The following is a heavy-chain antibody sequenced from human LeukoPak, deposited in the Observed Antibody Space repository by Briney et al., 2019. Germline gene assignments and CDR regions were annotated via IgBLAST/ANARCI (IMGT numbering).Heavy chain of an antibody. D-gene: IGHD6-19*01. CDR1: GGSVSDYY. Sequence: SETLSLTCTISGGSVSDYYWSWIRQSPGKGLEWIGYIYYTGSTTYNPSLKSRVTMSADTSKNQFSLKLSSVTAADTAVYYCASSGWLQEGFDYWGQGTLVTVSS. V-gene: IGHV4-59*02. CDR3: ASSGWLQEGFDY. J-gene: IGHJ4*02. CDR2: IYYTGST.